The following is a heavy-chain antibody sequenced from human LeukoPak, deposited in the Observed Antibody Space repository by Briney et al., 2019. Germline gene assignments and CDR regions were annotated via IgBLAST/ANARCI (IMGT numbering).Heavy chain of an antibody. CDR1: GGSFSGYY. CDR2: IYYSGST. V-gene: IGHV4-59*08. D-gene: IGHD3-22*01. J-gene: IGHJ4*02. Sequence: PSETLSLTCAVFGGSFSGYYWSWIRQPPGKGLEWIGYIYYSGSTNYNPSLKSRVTISVDTSKNQFSLKLSSVTAADTAVYYCARHANQYYYDGRFDYWGQGTLVTVSS. CDR3: ARHANQYYYDGRFDY.